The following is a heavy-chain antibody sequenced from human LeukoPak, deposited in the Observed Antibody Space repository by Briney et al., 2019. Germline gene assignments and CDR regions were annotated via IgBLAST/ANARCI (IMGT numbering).Heavy chain of an antibody. J-gene: IGHJ4*02. CDR1: GFTFSSYG. Sequence: GGSLRLSCVASGFTFSSYGMHWVRQAPGKGLEWVAFIRYDGSNKYYADSVKGRFTISRDNSKNTLYLQMNSLRAEDTAVYYCATPTYYYGSGSYYNPLDYWGQGTLVTVSS. V-gene: IGHV3-30*02. CDR2: IRYDGSNK. D-gene: IGHD3-10*01. CDR3: ATPTYYYGSGSYYNPLDY.